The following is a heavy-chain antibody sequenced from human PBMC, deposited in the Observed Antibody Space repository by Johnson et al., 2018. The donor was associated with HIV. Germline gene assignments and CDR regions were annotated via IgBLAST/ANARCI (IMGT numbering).Heavy chain of an antibody. Sequence: VRLVESGGGLVQPGRSLRLSCAASGFTFDDYGMNWVRQAPGKGLEWVSGINWNGVRTGYLDSMKGRFTISRDNAKNSLYLQMNSLKTEDTAVYYCTTRTWLDAFDIWGQGTMVTVSS. D-gene: IGHD5-24*01. CDR2: INWNGVRT. CDR3: TTRTWLDAFDI. J-gene: IGHJ3*02. CDR1: GFTFDDYG. V-gene: IGHV3-20*04.